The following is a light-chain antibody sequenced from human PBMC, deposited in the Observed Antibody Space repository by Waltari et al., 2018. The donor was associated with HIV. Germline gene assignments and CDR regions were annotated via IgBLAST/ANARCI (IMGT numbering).Light chain of an antibody. CDR1: ASTIGAGFD. CDR2: GDT. CDR3: QSYDISLTGLWV. Sequence: SVLTQPPSVSGAPGQSVSISCSGNASTIGAGFDVPRYRQSPGTAPKLVIFGDTVRPSGITDRFSGSRSLNSVSLDISGLRAEDAGDYYCQSYDISLTGLWVFGGGTKLTVL. V-gene: IGLV1-40*01. J-gene: IGLJ3*02.